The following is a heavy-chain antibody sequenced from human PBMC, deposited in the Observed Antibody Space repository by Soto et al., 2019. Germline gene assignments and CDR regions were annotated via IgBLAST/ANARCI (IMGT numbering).Heavy chain of an antibody. CDR1: GFSFSTYG. CDR3: ARDPKTSGGQHWAFNYFDS. V-gene: IGHV3-23*01. D-gene: IGHD7-27*01. J-gene: IGHJ4*02. Sequence: QLLESGGGLVQPGGSLRLSCAVSGFSFSTYGVTWVRQAPGKGLEWVCGVSGGSGVTHYADSVKGRFTITGDESKSTLYLQVDSLRPEDAAVYYCARDPKTSGGQHWAFNYFDSWGQGTLVTVSS. CDR2: VSGGSGVT.